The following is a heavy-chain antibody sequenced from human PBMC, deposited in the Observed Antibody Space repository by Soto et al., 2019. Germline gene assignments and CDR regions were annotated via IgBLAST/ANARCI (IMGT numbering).Heavy chain of an antibody. Sequence: QVHVVESGGGVVQPGTSLRLSCTASGFSFFNYGFAWIRQAPGKGLEWVAVVTYDSSEKYYADSVKGRFTISRDNSKNTVYLQMDSLQHNDSALYYCGKAGGSELRYFDWPEVGVGGQGTLVTVSS. CDR1: GFSFFNYG. CDR2: VTYDSSEK. D-gene: IGHD3-9*01. CDR3: GKAGGSELRYFDWPEVGV. J-gene: IGHJ4*02. V-gene: IGHV3-30*18.